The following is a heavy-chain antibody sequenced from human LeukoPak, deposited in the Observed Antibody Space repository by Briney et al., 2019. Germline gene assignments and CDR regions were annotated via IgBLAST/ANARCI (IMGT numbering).Heavy chain of an antibody. CDR1: GFTFSTYA. D-gene: IGHD1-26*01. V-gene: IGHV3-23*01. Sequence: GGSLRLSCAASGFTFSTYAMSWVRQAPGKGLEWVSSIRLSGDNTQYADSVKGRFTISRDNSKNTLYLQMNSLRAEDTAIYYCEKDLHGTYPDYFDSWGQGTLVTVSS. CDR2: IRLSGDNT. J-gene: IGHJ4*02. CDR3: EKDLHGTYPDYFDS.